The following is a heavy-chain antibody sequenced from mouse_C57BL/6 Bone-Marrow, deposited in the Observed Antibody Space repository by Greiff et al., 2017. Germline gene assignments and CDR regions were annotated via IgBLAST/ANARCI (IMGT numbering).Heavy chain of an antibody. D-gene: IGHD4-1*01. CDR3: ARGTGRGFAY. V-gene: IGHV1-64*01. CDR2: IHPNSGST. CDR1: GYTFTSYW. Sequence: QVQLQQPGAELVMPGASVKLSCKASGYTFTSYWMHWVKQRPGQGLEWIGMIHPNSGSTNYNEKFKSKATLTVDKSSSTAYMQLSSLTSEDSAVYYCARGTGRGFAYWGQGTLVTVSA. J-gene: IGHJ3*01.